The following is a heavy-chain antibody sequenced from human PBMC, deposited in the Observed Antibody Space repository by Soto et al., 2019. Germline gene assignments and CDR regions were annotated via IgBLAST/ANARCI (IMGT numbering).Heavy chain of an antibody. Sequence: LSLTCTVSGGSIGNQYWTWIRQRPGKGLEWIGHISYSGNTNYNPSLKSRVLISQDTSNNQFSLRLSSVTAADTAVYYCARRDWNEAFDIWGQGTMVTVSS. J-gene: IGHJ3*02. CDR1: GGSIGNQY. D-gene: IGHD1-1*01. CDR3: ARRDWNEAFDI. CDR2: ISYSGNT. V-gene: IGHV4-59*11.